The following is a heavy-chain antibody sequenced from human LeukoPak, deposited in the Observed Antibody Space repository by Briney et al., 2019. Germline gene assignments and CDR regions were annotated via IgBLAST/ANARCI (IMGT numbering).Heavy chain of an antibody. V-gene: IGHV4-38-2*02. D-gene: IGHD6-13*01. CDR3: ARDGADIAAAGY. J-gene: IGHJ4*02. Sequence: SETLSLTCTVSGYSISSGYYWGWIRQPPGKGLEWIGSIYHSGSTYYNPSLKSRVTISVDTSKNQFSLKLSSVTAADTAVYYCARDGADIAAAGYWGQGTLVTVSS. CDR2: IYHSGST. CDR1: GYSISSGYY.